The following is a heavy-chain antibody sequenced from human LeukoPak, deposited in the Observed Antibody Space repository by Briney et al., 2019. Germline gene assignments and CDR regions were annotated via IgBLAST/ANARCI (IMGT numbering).Heavy chain of an antibody. J-gene: IGHJ4*02. Sequence: SETLSLTCTVSSGSSSSYFWTWIRQSPGKGLEWIGYISYSGSTKYNPSLKSRVTISVDTSKNQFSLKLSSVTAADTAVYYCARDLGYSSSWSLGYWGQGTLVTVSS. CDR2: ISYSGST. D-gene: IGHD6-13*01. V-gene: IGHV4-59*01. CDR3: ARDLGYSSSWSLGY. CDR1: SGSSSSYF.